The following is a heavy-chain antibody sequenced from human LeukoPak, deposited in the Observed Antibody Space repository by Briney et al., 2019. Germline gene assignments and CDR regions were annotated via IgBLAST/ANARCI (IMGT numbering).Heavy chain of an antibody. D-gene: IGHD5-12*01. CDR2: IYYSGNT. V-gene: IGHV4-31*03. CDR3: ATGGYTGYDLPY. CDR1: GGSISSGDYY. Sequence: SETLSLTCTVSGGSISSGDYYWTWISQHPGKGLEWIGYIYYSGNTYYSPSLKSRVTISLDTSKNQFSLKLSSVTAADTAVYYCATGGYTGYDLPYWGQGTLVTVSS. J-gene: IGHJ4*02.